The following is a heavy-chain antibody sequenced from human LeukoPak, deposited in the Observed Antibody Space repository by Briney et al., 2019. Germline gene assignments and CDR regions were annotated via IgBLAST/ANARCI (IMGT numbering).Heavy chain of an antibody. CDR3: QEGYYSI. CDR1: GYTFTSYD. D-gene: IGHD3-22*01. J-gene: IGHJ4*02. V-gene: IGHV1-8*01. CDR2: MNPNSGKT. Sequence: ASVKVSCKASGYTFTSYDINWVRQATGPGLEWMGWMNPNSGKTGYAQKFQGRVTMTRNNSIRTAYMELSSQGSEDTAVYYCQEGYYSIWGQGTLVTVSS.